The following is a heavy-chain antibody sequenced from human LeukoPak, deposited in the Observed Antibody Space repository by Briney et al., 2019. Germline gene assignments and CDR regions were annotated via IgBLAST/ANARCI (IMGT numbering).Heavy chain of an antibody. Sequence: ASVTVSCKVSGYTLTDLSMHWVRQAPGKGREWMGGFDPEDGETIYAQKFQGRVTIATAKTTDTAYMELSSLGSADTAVYYSTTTTGSIYYYFYDWGQVTLVTVSS. J-gene: IGHJ4*02. CDR2: FDPEDGET. CDR3: TTTTGSIYYYFYD. V-gene: IGHV1-24*01. CDR1: GYTLTDLS. D-gene: IGHD1-1*01.